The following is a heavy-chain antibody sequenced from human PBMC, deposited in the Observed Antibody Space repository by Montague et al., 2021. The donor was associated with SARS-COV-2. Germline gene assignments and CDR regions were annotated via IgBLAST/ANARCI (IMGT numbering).Heavy chain of an antibody. CDR2: MNPNSGNT. D-gene: IGHD3-10*01. V-gene: IGHV1-8*01. CDR1: GYTFTSYD. CDR3: ARASLVRGVIITRVRYSYYMDV. J-gene: IGHJ6*03. Sequence: SVKVSCKASGYTFTSYDINWVRQAAGHGLEWMGWMNPNSGNTGYAQQFQGRVTMTRDTSMNTAYMELSSLRSEDTAVYYCARASLVRGVIITRVRYSYYMDVWGKGTTVTVS.